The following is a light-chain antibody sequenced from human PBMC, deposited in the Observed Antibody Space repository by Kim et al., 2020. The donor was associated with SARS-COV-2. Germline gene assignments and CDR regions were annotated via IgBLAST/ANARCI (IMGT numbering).Light chain of an antibody. CDR1: EAIETW. CDR3: QHYSRFPYT. Sequence: ASVGERVTITCRASEAIETWLAWYQQKPGKVPSLLIYLASTLENGVPSRFSGSGSGTEFTLTINGLQPDDFATYYCQHYSRFPYTFGQGTKLEIK. V-gene: IGKV1-5*03. CDR2: LAS. J-gene: IGKJ2*01.